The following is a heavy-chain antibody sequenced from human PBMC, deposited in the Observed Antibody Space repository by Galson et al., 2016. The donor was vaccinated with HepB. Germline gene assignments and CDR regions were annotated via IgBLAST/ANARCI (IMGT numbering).Heavy chain of an antibody. D-gene: IGHD6-13*01. V-gene: IGHV4-34*01. CDR1: GGSFSGFS. CDR2: ISHSGST. J-gene: IGHJ5*02. Sequence: SETLSLTCAVYGGSFSGFSWNWIRQPPGKGLECIGEISHSGSTNYNPSFKSRVTMSVDMSKKQFSLKLNSVTAADTAVYYCAGVTPGRLADGFDPWGQGTLVIVSS. CDR3: AGVTPGRLADGFDP.